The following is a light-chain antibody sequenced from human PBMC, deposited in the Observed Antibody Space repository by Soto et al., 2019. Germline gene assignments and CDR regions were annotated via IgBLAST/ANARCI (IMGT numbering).Light chain of an antibody. Sequence: EIVLTQSPGTLSLSPGERATLSCRASQSVSSSYLAWYQQKPGQAHSLLIYGASSRATSLPDRFSGSGSGTYFTLTISILEPEDFAVYYCQQYGSSPPLTFGRGTKVEI. V-gene: IGKV3-20*01. CDR3: QQYGSSPPLT. J-gene: IGKJ1*01. CDR2: GAS. CDR1: QSVSSSY.